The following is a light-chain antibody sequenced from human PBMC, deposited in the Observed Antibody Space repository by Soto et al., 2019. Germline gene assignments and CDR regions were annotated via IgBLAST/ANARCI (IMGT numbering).Light chain of an antibody. V-gene: IGLV2-14*01. CDR3: SSYTSTSTPCV. Sequence: QSALTQPASVSGSPGQSITISFTGISSDVGGYNYVSWYQLHPGKAPKLIIYEVSHRPSGASNHFSGYKSGNTASLTISGLQAEDEADYYCSSYTSTSTPCVFGTGTKVTVL. CDR1: SSDVGGYNY. J-gene: IGLJ1*01. CDR2: EVS.